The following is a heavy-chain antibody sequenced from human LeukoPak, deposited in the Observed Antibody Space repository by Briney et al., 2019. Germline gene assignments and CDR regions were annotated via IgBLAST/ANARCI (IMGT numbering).Heavy chain of an antibody. Sequence: GGSLRLSCAALGFTFSSYAMSWVRQSPGKGLEWVSAISGPGDNTYYADSVKGRFTISRDNSKATVYLQVNSLRAEDTASYYCAKGRGYNKNWYFDFWGRGTLVTVSS. J-gene: IGHJ2*01. CDR2: ISGPGDNT. V-gene: IGHV3-23*01. CDR1: GFTFSSYA. CDR3: AKGRGYNKNWYFDF. D-gene: IGHD3-22*01.